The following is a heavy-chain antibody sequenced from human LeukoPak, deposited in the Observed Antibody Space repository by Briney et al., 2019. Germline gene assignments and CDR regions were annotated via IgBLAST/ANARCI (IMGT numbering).Heavy chain of an antibody. Sequence: AGGSLRLSCAASGFTFSSYWMHWVRQAPGKGLVWVSRINSDGSSTSYADSVKGRFTISRDNAKNTLYLQMNSLRAEDTAVYYCARVNIYDDFDYWGQGTLVTVSS. J-gene: IGHJ4*02. D-gene: IGHD2-21*01. CDR3: ARVNIYDDFDY. CDR2: INSDGSST. V-gene: IGHV3-74*01. CDR1: GFTFSSYW.